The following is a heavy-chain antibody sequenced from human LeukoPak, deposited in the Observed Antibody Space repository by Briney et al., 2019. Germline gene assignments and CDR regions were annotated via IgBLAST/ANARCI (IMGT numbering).Heavy chain of an antibody. CDR2: ISYSGIT. CDR1: GGSISSYY. D-gene: IGHD3-16*02. J-gene: IGHJ3*02. CDR3: ARGLYPDDAFDI. V-gene: IGHV4-59*08. Sequence: SETLSLTCNVSGGSISSYYWSWIRQPPGKGLEWIGYISYSGITNYNPSLKSRVTISLDTSKNHFSLKMRSVTAADTAVCYCARGLYPDDAFDIWGQGTMVTVSS.